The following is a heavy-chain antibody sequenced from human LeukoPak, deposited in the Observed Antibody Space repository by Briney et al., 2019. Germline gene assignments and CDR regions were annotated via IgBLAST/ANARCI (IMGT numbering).Heavy chain of an antibody. CDR3: ARQWDYYDSSGYLFDY. CDR2: INPNSGGT. CDR1: GYTFTGYY. D-gene: IGHD3-22*01. J-gene: IGHJ4*02. Sequence: ASVKVSCKASGYTFTGYYMHWVRQAPGQGLEWMGWINPNSGGTNYAQKFQGRVTMTRDTSISTAYMELSRLRSDDTAVYYCARQWDYYDSSGYLFDYWGQGTLVTVSP. V-gene: IGHV1-2*02.